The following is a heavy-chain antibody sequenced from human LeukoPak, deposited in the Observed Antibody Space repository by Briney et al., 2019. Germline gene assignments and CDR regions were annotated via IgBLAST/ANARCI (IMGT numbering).Heavy chain of an antibody. V-gene: IGHV3-7*01. Sequence: PGGSLRLSCAASGITFSNSWMCWVRQAPGKGLEWVANIKEDGSEKYYVDSVKGRFTISRDNAKNSLYLQMNSPRAEDTAVYYCARADSSGKIFDYWGQGTLVPVSS. CDR2: IKEDGSEK. J-gene: IGHJ4*02. D-gene: IGHD3-22*01. CDR1: GITFSNSW. CDR3: ARADSSGKIFDY.